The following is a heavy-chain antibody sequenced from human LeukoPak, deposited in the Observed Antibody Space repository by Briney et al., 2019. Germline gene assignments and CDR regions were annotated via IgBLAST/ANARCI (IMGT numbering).Heavy chain of an antibody. Sequence: SETLSLTCAVPGGSISSGGYYWSWSRQHPGTGPEWFGYIYYSGSTYYNPSLKSRVTISVDTSKNQFSLKLSSVTAADTAVYYCARGSGRYCSGGSCYSRWFDPWGQGTLVTGSS. V-gene: IGHV4-31*11. D-gene: IGHD2-15*01. CDR3: ARGSGRYCSGGSCYSRWFDP. CDR2: IYYSGST. J-gene: IGHJ5*02. CDR1: GGSISSGGYY.